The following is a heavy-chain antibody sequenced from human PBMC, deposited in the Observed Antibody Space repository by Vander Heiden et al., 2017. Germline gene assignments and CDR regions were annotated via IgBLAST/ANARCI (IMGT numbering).Heavy chain of an antibody. CDR1: GFPFSNYN. CDR3: ARDWNWGSGY. CDR2: IGPSSSPI. Sequence: EVQLVESGGGLVQPGGSLRLSCAVSGFPFSNYNRIWVRQAPGKGLEWVSIIGPSSSPIYYADSVKGRFTISRDNAKNSLFLQMNSLRDEDTAVYYCARDWNWGSGYWGQGTLVTVSS. V-gene: IGHV3-48*02. D-gene: IGHD3-16*01. J-gene: IGHJ4*02.